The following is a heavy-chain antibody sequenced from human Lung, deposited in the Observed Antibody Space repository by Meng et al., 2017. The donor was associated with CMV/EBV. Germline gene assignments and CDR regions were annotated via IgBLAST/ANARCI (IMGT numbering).Heavy chain of an antibody. CDR1: GYTFTTYG. Sequence: AQRARSGGEGKKPGASVKVSCKASGYTFTTYGITWVRQAPGQGLEWMGWINAYNGDTNYAQTLQGRVTMTTDTSTSTAYMELRSLRSDDTAVYYCARVEVGITSGDYWGQGTLVTVSS. V-gene: IGHV1-18*01. D-gene: IGHD1-26*01. CDR2: INAYNGDT. J-gene: IGHJ4*02. CDR3: ARVEVGITSGDY.